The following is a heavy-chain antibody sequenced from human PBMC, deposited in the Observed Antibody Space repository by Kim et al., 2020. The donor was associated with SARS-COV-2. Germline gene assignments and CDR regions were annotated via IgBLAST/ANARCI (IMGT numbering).Heavy chain of an antibody. CDR2: SNK. V-gene: IGHV3-30*02. D-gene: IGHD3-10*01. Sequence: SNKYYADSVKGRFTISRDNSKNTLYLQMNSLRAEDTAVYYCAKFGLSDDYWGQGTLVTVSS. CDR3: AKFGLSDDY. J-gene: IGHJ4*02.